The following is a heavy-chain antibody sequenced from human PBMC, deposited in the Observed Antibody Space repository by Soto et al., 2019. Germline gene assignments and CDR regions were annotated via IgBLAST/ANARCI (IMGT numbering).Heavy chain of an antibody. CDR1: GFTFSSYA. D-gene: IGHD6-6*01. CDR3: AKRLYSGSSYSWFDP. Sequence: GGSLRLSCAASGFTFSSYAMTWVRQAPGKGLEWVSTITGSGGTTDYADSVKGRFTISRDNSKNTLFLQMNSLRAEDTAVYFCAKRLYSGSSYSWFDPWGQGTLVTVSS. CDR2: ITGSGGTT. J-gene: IGHJ5*02. V-gene: IGHV3-23*01.